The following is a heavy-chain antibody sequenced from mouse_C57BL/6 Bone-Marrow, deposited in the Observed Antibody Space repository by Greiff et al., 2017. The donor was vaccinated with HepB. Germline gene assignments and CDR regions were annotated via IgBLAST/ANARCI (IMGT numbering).Heavy chain of an antibody. CDR1: EYEFPSHD. CDR2: INSDGGST. J-gene: IGHJ3*01. Sequence: EVKVVESGGGLVQPGESLKLSCESNEYEFPSHDMSWVRQTPEKRLELVAAINSDGGSTYYPDTMERRFIISRDNTKKTLYLQMSSLRSEDTALYYCANYYGSSWFAYWGQGTLVTVSA. V-gene: IGHV5-2*01. D-gene: IGHD1-1*01. CDR3: ANYYGSSWFAY.